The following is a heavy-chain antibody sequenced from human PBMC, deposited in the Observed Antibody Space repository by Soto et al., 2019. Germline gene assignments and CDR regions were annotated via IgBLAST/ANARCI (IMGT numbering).Heavy chain of an antibody. CDR1: GGSISSYY. D-gene: IGHD5-12*01. CDR2: IYYSGST. J-gene: IGHJ3*02. CDR3: ERVGGWLRFAAFDI. V-gene: IGHV4-59*01. Sequence: PSETLSLTCTVSGGSISSYYWSWLRQPPGKGLEWIGYIYYSGSTNYNPSLKSRVTISVDTSKNQFSLKLSSVTAADTAVYYCERVGGWLRFAAFDIWGQGTMVTVSS.